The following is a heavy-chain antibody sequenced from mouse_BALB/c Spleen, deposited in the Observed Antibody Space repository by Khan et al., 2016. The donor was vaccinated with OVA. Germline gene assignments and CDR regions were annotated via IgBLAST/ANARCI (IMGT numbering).Heavy chain of an antibody. CDR1: GYSITSDYA. CDR2: ISYSGNT. CDR3: ARVYGGDFDY. D-gene: IGHD1-1*01. J-gene: IGHJ2*01. V-gene: IGHV3-2*02. Sequence: EVQLQESGPGLVKPSQSLSLTCTVTGYSITSDYAWNWIRQFPGNKLEWMGFISYSGNTNYNPSLKSRISITRDTSKNQFFLHVNYVTTKDTATNNCARVYGGDFDYWGQGTTLTVSS.